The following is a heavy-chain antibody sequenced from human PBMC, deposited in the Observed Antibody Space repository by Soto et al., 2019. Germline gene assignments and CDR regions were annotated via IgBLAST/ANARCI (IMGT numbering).Heavy chain of an antibody. D-gene: IGHD6-13*01. J-gene: IGHJ6*02. V-gene: IGHV4-59*01. CDR3: ARDLTPGYSSSQEYGMDV. Sequence: PSETLSLTCTVSGGSISSYYWSWIRQPPGKGLEWIGYIYYSGSTNYNPSLKSRVTISVDTSKNQFYLSSLRSDDTAVYYCARDLTPGYSSSQEYGMDVWGQGTTVTVSS. CDR1: GGSISSYY. CDR2: IYYSGST.